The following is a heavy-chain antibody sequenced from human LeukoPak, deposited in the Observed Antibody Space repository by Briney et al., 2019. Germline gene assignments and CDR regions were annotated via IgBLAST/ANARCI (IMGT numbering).Heavy chain of an antibody. CDR1: GYTLTELS. Sequence: ASVKVSCKVSGYTLTELSMHWVRQAPGKGLEWMGGFDPEDGETIYAQKFQGRVTMTEDTSTDTAYMELSSLRSEDTAVYYCARVDYDYVWGSYRYFDYWGQGTLVTVSS. CDR2: FDPEDGET. CDR3: ARVDYDYVWGSYRYFDY. V-gene: IGHV1-24*01. J-gene: IGHJ4*02. D-gene: IGHD3-16*02.